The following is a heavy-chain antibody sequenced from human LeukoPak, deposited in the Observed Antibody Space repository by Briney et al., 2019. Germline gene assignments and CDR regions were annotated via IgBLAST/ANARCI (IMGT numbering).Heavy chain of an antibody. V-gene: IGHV3-21*01. CDR3: ATGPPLYYGSGSYYAY. J-gene: IGHJ4*02. D-gene: IGHD3-10*01. CDR1: GFTFSSYS. Sequence: GGSLRLSCAASGFTFSSYSLNWVRQAPGRGLEWVSSISSGGSYIYYADSVKGRFTISRDNAKNSLYLQMNSLRAEDTAVYYCATGPPLYYGSGSYYAYWGQGTLVTVSS. CDR2: ISSGGSYI.